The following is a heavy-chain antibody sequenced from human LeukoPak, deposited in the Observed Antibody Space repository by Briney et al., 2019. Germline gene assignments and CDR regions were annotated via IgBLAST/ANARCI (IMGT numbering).Heavy chain of an antibody. D-gene: IGHD6-6*01. J-gene: IGHJ4*02. CDR3: AREVAARHGVIDY. Sequence: ASVKVSCKASGYTFTGYYIHWVRQAPGQGLEWMGWINPNSGGTNYAQKFQGRVTMTRDTSIDTAYMELRRLRSDDTAVYYCAREVAARHGVIDYWGLGTLVTVSS. CDR1: GYTFTGYY. V-gene: IGHV1-2*02. CDR2: INPNSGGT.